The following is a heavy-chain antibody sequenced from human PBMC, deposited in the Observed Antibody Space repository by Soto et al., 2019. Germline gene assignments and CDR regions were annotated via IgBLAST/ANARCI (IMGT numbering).Heavy chain of an antibody. V-gene: IGHV3-23*01. D-gene: IGHD6-13*01. CDR2: ISAST. CDR1: GFTVSSYA. CDR3: AIRMYSTRWYYLDY. J-gene: IGHJ4*02. Sequence: EMHLLESGGGLVQAGGSLRLSCAASGFTVSSYALNRVRQAPGKGLEWVSGISASTYYADSVKGRFTISRDTSKNTLYLQMNSLRAEDTAIYFCAIRMYSTRWYYLDYWGQGTLVTVSS.